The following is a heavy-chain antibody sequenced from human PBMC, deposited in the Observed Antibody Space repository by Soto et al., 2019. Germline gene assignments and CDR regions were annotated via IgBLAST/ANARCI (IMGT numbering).Heavy chain of an antibody. J-gene: IGHJ4*01. CDR1: GFSLSTTGVG. D-gene: IGHD2-8*01. CDR3: AHRGGSTVGLYHFDL. V-gene: IGHV2-5*01. Sequence: CPTPMNPTQTLTMTCTFSGFSLSTTGVGVSWIRQPPGKALEWLALIYWHDDKRYSPSLESRLTITKDTSKNQVVLTMTNMDPVDTATYYCAHRGGSTVGLYHFDLWGQGDLVTV. CDR2: IYWHDDK.